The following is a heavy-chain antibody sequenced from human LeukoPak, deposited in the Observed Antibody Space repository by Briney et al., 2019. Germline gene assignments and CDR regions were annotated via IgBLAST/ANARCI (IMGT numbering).Heavy chain of an antibody. J-gene: IGHJ4*02. CDR1: GGSISSSSYY. CDR2: IYYSGST. D-gene: IGHD5-18*01. Sequence: SETLSLTCTVSGGSISSSSYYWGWIRQPPGKGLEWIGSIYYSGSTYYNPSLKSRVTISVDTSKNQFSLKLSSVTAADTAVYYCARLDSYGRSYYFDYWGQGTLVTVSS. CDR3: ARLDSYGRSYYFDY. V-gene: IGHV4-39*01.